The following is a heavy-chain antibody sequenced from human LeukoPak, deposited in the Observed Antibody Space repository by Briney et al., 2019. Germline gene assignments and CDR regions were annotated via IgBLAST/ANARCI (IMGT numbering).Heavy chain of an antibody. CDR3: ANQKVPAASVIYYYYYGMDV. CDR1: GFTLSSYG. V-gene: IGHV3-30*18. Sequence: GGSLRLSCAASGFTLSSYGMHWVRQAPGKGLEWVAVISYDGSNKYYADSEKGRFTISRDNSKNTLYLQMNSLRAEDTAVYYCANQKVPAASVIYYYYYGMDVWGRGTTVTVSS. D-gene: IGHD2-2*01. J-gene: IGHJ6*02. CDR2: ISYDGSNK.